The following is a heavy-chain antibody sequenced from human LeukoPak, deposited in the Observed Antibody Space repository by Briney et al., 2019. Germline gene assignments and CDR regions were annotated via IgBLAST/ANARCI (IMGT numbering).Heavy chain of an antibody. CDR2: IYYSGST. Sequence: SVTLSLTCTVSGGSISSYYWSWIRQPPGKGLEWIGYIYYSGSTNYNPSLKSRVTISVDTSKNQFSLKLSSVTAADTAVYYCARDSSIAAASMSMNVWGKGTTVTVSS. V-gene: IGHV4-59*01. CDR3: ARDSSIAAASMSMNV. CDR1: GGSISSYY. J-gene: IGHJ6*04. D-gene: IGHD6-13*01.